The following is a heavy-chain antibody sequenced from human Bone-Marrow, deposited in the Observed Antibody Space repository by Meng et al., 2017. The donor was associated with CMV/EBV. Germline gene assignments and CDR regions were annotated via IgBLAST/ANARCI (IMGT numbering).Heavy chain of an antibody. CDR1: GFTFSSYA. Sequence: GESLKISCAASGFTFSSYAMHWVRQAPGKGLEWVAVISYDGSNKYYADSVKGRFTISRDNSKNTLYLQMNSLRAEDTAVYYCARGTRPYSGSYYGGDFDYWGQGTLVPVSS. D-gene: IGHD1-26*01. CDR3: ARGTRPYSGSYYGGDFDY. J-gene: IGHJ4*02. CDR2: ISYDGSNK. V-gene: IGHV3-30-3*01.